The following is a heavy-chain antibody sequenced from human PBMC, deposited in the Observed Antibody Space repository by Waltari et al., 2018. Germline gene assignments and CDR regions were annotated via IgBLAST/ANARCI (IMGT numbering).Heavy chain of an antibody. CDR1: GFTFSSYA. Sequence: EVQLLESGGGLVQPGGSLRLSCAASGFTFSSYAMSWVRQAPGKGLEWVSAISGSGGSTYYADSGKGRFTISRDNSKNTLYLQMNSLRAEDTAVYYCAKAMSLVPLFDYWGQGTLVTVSS. V-gene: IGHV3-23*01. D-gene: IGHD6-13*01. CDR3: AKAMSLVPLFDY. CDR2: ISGSGGST. J-gene: IGHJ4*02.